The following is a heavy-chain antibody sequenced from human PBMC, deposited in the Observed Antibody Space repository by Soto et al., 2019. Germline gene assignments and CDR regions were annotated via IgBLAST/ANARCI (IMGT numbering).Heavy chain of an antibody. D-gene: IGHD1-26*01. CDR1: GYSFTSYW. Sequence: PGESLKISCKGSGYSFTSYWIGWVRQMPGKGLEWMGIIYPGDSDTRYSPSFQGQVTISADKSISTAYLQWSSLKASDTAMYYCARQDRDSGSYPRDHFAYWGQGTLVPVSS. J-gene: IGHJ4*02. V-gene: IGHV5-51*01. CDR2: IYPGDSDT. CDR3: ARQDRDSGSYPRDHFAY.